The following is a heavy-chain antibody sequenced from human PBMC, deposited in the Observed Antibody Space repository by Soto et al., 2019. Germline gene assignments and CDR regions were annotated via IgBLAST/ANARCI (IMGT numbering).Heavy chain of an antibody. D-gene: IGHD2-2*01. CDR2: IVVGSGNT. Sequence: SVKVSCKASGFTFTSSAVQWVRQARGQRLEWIGWIVVGSGNTSYAQKFQGRVTMTRNTSISTAYMELSSLRSEDTAVYYCARGCCSSTSCYDQNYGCFDYWGQGTLVTVSS. J-gene: IGHJ4*02. CDR1: GFTFTSSA. CDR3: ARGCCSSTSCYDQNYGCFDY. V-gene: IGHV1-58*01.